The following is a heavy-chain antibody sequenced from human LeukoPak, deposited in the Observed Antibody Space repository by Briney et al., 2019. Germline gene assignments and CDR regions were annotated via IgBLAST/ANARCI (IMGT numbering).Heavy chain of an antibody. CDR3: ARPNPSYYYGMDV. J-gene: IGHJ6*02. CDR1: GDSISTNY. V-gene: IGHV4-59*08. D-gene: IGHD1-14*01. Sequence: SETLSLTCIVSGDSISTNYWSWIRQPPGKGLEWIGYIYYRGRTNYNPSLKSRVTISVDMSKNQFSLKLSSVTAADTAVYYCARPNPSYYYGMDVWGQGTTVTVSS. CDR2: IYYRGRT.